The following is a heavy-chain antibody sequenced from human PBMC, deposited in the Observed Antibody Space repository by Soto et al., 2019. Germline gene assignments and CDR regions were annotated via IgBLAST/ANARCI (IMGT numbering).Heavy chain of an antibody. V-gene: IGHV3-9*01. J-gene: IGHJ4*02. Sequence: SLRLSCAASGFTFDDYAMHWVRQAPGKGLEWVSGISWNSGSIGYADSVKGRFTISRDNAKNSLYLQMNSLRAEDTALYYCAKAFSFEYGDFDYWGQGTLVTVSS. D-gene: IGHD2-2*01. CDR1: GFTFDDYA. CDR2: ISWNSGSI. CDR3: AKAFSFEYGDFDY.